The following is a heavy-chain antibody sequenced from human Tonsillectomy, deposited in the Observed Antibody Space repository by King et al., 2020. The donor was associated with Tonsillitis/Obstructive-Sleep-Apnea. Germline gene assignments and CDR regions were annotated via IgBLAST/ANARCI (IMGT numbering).Heavy chain of an antibody. V-gene: IGHV4-59*01. Sequence: VQLQESGPGLVKPSETLSLTCTVSGGSISSYYWSWIRQPPGKGLEWIGYIYYSGSTNYNPSLKSRVTISVDTSKNQFSLKLSSVTASDTAVYYCARLGKYQYQLPVKWGQGTLVTVSS. CDR1: GGSISSYY. CDR2: IYYSGST. J-gene: IGHJ4*02. D-gene: IGHD2-2*01. CDR3: ARLGKYQYQLPVK.